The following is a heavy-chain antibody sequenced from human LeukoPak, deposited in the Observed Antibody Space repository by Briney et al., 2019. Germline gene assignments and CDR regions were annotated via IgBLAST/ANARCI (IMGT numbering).Heavy chain of an antibody. CDR3: ARRAQHITVTPDAYYYYYYMDV. Sequence: GASVKVSCKASGGTFSSYAISWVRQAPGQGLEWMGRIIPIFGTANYAQKFQGRVTITTDESTSTAYMELSSLRSEDTAVYYCARRAQHITVTPDAYYYYYYMDVWGKGTTVTVSS. J-gene: IGHJ6*03. V-gene: IGHV1-69*05. D-gene: IGHD4-17*01. CDR1: GGTFSSYA. CDR2: IIPIFGTA.